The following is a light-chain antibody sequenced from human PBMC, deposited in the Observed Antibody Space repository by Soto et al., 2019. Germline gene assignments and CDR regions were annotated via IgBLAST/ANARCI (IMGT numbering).Light chain of an antibody. CDR2: AAS. CDR3: QQYYSYPIT. Sequence: DLPITQSPSSLSASVGDRVTITCRASQSISSYLNWYQQKPGKAPKLLIYAASTLQSGVPSRFSGSGSGTDFTLTISCLQSEDFATYYCQQYYSYPITFGQGTRLEI. CDR1: QSISSY. J-gene: IGKJ5*01. V-gene: IGKV1-39*01.